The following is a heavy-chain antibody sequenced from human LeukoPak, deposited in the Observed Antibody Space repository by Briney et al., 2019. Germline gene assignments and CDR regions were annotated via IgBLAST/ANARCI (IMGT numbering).Heavy chain of an antibody. CDR2: ISGSAGST. CDR3: AELGITMIGGV. CDR1: GFTFSSYG. D-gene: IGHD3-10*02. V-gene: IGHV3-23*01. Sequence: PGGSLRLSCAASGFTFSSYGMSWVRQAPGKGLEWVSAISGSAGSTNYADSVKGRFTISRDNAKNSLYLQMNSLRAEDTAVYYCAELGITMIGGVWGKGTTVTISS. J-gene: IGHJ6*04.